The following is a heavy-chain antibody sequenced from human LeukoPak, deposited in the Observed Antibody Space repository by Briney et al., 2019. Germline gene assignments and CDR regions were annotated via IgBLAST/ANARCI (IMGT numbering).Heavy chain of an antibody. CDR2: IKRDGSEK. CDR1: GFTLSNYW. CDR3: ALNMIGGQIFDF. J-gene: IGHJ4*02. V-gene: IGHV3-7*01. D-gene: IGHD3-16*01. Sequence: GGSLRLSCAASGFTLSNYWMSWVRQAPGKGLEWVADIKRDGSEKHYVDSVKGRFTISRDDAKNSLYLQMNSMRVEDTAVYYCALNMIGGQIFDFWGQGTLVTVSS.